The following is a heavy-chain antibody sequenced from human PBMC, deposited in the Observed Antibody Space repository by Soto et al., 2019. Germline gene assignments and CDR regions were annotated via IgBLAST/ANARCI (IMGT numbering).Heavy chain of an antibody. V-gene: IGHV3-30*18. J-gene: IGHJ6*02. CDR2: ISYDGSNK. D-gene: IGHD3-10*01. Sequence: GGSLGLSCAASGFTFSSYGMHWVRQAPGKGLEWVAVISYDGSNKYYADSVKGRFTISRDNSKNTLYLQMNSLRAEDTAVYYCAKDRGYYYGSGSYRELVYGMDVWGQGTTVTVSS. CDR1: GFTFSSYG. CDR3: AKDRGYYYGSGSYRELVYGMDV.